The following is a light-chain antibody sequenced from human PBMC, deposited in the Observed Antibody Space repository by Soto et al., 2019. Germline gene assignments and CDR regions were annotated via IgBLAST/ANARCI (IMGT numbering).Light chain of an antibody. J-gene: IGLJ1*01. CDR1: SSDVGGYNY. V-gene: IGLV2-14*01. CDR3: SSYTSSSTLLYV. CDR2: DVS. Sequence: QSALTQPASVSGSPGQSITISCTGTSSDVGGYNYVSWYQQHPGKAPKLMIYDVSNRPSGASNRFSGSKSGNTASLTISGLQAEDEADYYCSSYTSSSTLLYVFGTGTQLTVL.